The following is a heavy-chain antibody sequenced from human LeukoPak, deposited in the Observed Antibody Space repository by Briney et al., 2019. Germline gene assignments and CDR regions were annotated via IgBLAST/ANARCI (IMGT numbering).Heavy chain of an antibody. CDR2: FYYSGTTNY. Sequence: SETLSLTCTVSGASLSSYYWSWIRQPPGKGLEWIGYFYYSGTTNYNYNPSLKSRVTMSVDTSKNQFSLKLYSVTAADTAVYYCARDRRPEGFDYWGQGTLVTVPS. V-gene: IGHV4-59*01. J-gene: IGHJ4*02. CDR3: ARDRRPEGFDY. CDR1: GASLSSYY.